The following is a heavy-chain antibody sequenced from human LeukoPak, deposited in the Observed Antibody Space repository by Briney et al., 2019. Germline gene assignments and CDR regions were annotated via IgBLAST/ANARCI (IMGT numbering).Heavy chain of an antibody. V-gene: IGHV1-8*02. CDR3: ARGLKQWLALYYYYYMDV. Sequence: ASVKVSCKASGGTFSSYAISWVRQAPGQGLEWMGWMNPNSGNTGYAQKFQGRVTMTRNTSISTAYMELSSLRSEDTAVYYCARGLKQWLALYYYYYMDVWGKGTTVTVSS. D-gene: IGHD6-19*01. CDR2: MNPNSGNT. J-gene: IGHJ6*03. CDR1: GGTFSSYA.